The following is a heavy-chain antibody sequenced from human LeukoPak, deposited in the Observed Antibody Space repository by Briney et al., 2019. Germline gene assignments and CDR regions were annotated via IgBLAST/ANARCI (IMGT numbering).Heavy chain of an antibody. CDR1: TYTFSDYY. V-gene: IGHV1-69*13. D-gene: IGHD1-26*01. Sequence: SVEVSCTASTYTFSDYYIHWVRQAPGQGLEWMGGIIPIFGTANYAQKFQGRVTIIADESTSTAYMELSSLRSEDTAVYYCARGVVGATTGAYSFDYWGRGTLVTVSS. CDR2: IIPIFGTA. J-gene: IGHJ4*02. CDR3: ARGVVGATTGAYSFDY.